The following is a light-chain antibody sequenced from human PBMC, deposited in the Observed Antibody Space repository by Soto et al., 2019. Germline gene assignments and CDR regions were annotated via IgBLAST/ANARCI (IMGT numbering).Light chain of an antibody. CDR3: QQYYNTPPYT. V-gene: IGKV4-1*01. CDR2: WAS. CDR1: QNVLYKSNNENY. Sequence: DIVMTQSPDSLAVSLGERATINCKSSQNVLYKSNNENYLAWFQQKPGQPPKLLIYWASTRKSGVPDRFTARGSGSHFTVTISSLQAEDVAVYSCQQYYNTPPYTFGQGNKLEI. J-gene: IGKJ2*01.